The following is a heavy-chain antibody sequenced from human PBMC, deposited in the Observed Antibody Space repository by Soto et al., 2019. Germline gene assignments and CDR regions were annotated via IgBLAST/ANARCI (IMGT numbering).Heavy chain of an antibody. CDR2: IWYDGSNP. D-gene: IGHD2-21*02. Sequence: PGGSLRLSCAASGFTFSNYGMHWVRQAPGKGLEWVAGIWYDGSNPYYADSVKGRFTISRATSKNTVYLQITSLSAADTAVFYCACDSDSGADRGWYHPWGQGTLVTVSS. J-gene: IGHJ5*02. V-gene: IGHV3-33*01. CDR1: GFTFSNYG. CDR3: ACDSDSGADRGWYHP.